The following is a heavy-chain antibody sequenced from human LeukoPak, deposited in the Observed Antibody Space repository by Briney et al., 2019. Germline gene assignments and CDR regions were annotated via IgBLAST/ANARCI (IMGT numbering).Heavy chain of an antibody. D-gene: IGHD5-12*01. Sequence: PGGSLRLSCAASGFTFSSYAMSWVRQAPGKGLEWVSAISGSGGSTYYADSVKGRFTISRDNSKNTLYLQMNSLRAEDTAVYYCAKGIDRIVATIYDDYWGQGTLVTVSS. J-gene: IGHJ4*02. V-gene: IGHV3-23*01. CDR3: AKGIDRIVATIYDDY. CDR2: ISGSGGST. CDR1: GFTFSSYA.